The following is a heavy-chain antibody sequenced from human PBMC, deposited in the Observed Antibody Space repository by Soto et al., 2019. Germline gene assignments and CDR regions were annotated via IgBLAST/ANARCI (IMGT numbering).Heavy chain of an antibody. CDR3: ASSIGSSSWYRRYYFDY. CDR2: ISYDGSNK. CDR1: GFTCSSYA. J-gene: IGHJ4*02. Sequence: LRLSCAASGFTCSSYAMHWVRQAPGKGLEWVAVISYDGSNKYYADSVKGRFTISRDNSKNTLYLQMNSLRAEDTAVYYCASSIGSSSWYRRYYFDYWGQGTLVTVSS. V-gene: IGHV3-30-3*01. D-gene: IGHD6-13*01.